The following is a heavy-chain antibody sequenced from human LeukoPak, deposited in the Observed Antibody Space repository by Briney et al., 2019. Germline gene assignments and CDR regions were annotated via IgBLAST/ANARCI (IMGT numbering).Heavy chain of an antibody. D-gene: IGHD3-10*01. Sequence: GGSLRLACAASGFTFSNAWMSWVRRAPGKGLEWVGRIKAKTKGGTADYTPPVKGRFTISRDDSKNTLYLQMNSLKTDDTAVYYCTADTALRGGGEFDYWGQGTLVTVSS. CDR2: IKAKTKGGTA. J-gene: IGHJ4*02. CDR1: GFTFSNAW. V-gene: IGHV3-15*01. CDR3: TADTALRGGGEFDY.